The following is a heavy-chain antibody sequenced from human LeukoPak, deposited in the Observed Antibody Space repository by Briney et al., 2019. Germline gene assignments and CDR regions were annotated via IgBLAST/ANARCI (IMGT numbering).Heavy chain of an antibody. Sequence: ASVKVSCKASGYTFTSYGISWVRQAPGQGLEWMGWISAYNGNTNYAQKLQGRVTMTTDTSTSTAYMELRSLRSDDTAVYYCAGPRASSNYEGYYYYMDVWGKGTTVTVSS. CDR3: AGPRASSNYEGYYYYMDV. CDR1: GYTFTSYG. V-gene: IGHV1-18*01. CDR2: ISAYNGNT. D-gene: IGHD4-11*01. J-gene: IGHJ6*03.